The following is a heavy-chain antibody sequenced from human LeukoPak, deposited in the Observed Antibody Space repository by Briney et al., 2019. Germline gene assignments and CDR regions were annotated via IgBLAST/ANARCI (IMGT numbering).Heavy chain of an antibody. CDR2: IKQDGSEK. CDR1: GFTFSSYW. D-gene: IGHD1/OR15-1a*01. J-gene: IGHJ4*02. CDR3: ARDWGGWNTPYYFDY. V-gene: IGHV3-7*01. Sequence: PGGSLRLSCAASGFTFSSYWMSWVRQAPGKGLEWVANIKQDGSEKYYVDSVKGRFTISRDNAKNSLYLQMNSLRAEDTAVYYCARDWGGWNTPYYFDYWGQGTLVTASS.